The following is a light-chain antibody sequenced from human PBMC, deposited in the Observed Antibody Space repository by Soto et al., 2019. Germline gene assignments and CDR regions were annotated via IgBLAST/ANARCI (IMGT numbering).Light chain of an antibody. CDR2: SVS. CDR1: SSDVGGYNY. V-gene: IGLV2-14*03. J-gene: IGLJ1*01. Sequence: QPVLTQPASVSGSPGQSITISCTGTSSDVGGYNYVSWYQQHPGKAPKLMIYSVSSRPSGVSNRFSGSKSGNTASLTISGLQAEDEADYYCTSYTSRTTYVFGTGTKVTVL. CDR3: TSYTSRTTYV.